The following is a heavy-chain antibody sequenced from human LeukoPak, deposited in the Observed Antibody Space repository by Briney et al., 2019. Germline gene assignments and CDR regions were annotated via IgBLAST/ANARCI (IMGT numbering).Heavy chain of an antibody. Sequence: SVKVSCKASGGTFSSYAISWVRQAPGQGLEWMGRIIPILGIANYAQKFQGRVTITADKSTSTAYMELSSLRSEDTAVYYCARGGICSGGSCYYWGQGTLVTVSS. CDR2: IIPILGIA. J-gene: IGHJ4*02. D-gene: IGHD2-15*01. V-gene: IGHV1-69*04. CDR1: GGTFSSYA. CDR3: ARGGICSGGSCYY.